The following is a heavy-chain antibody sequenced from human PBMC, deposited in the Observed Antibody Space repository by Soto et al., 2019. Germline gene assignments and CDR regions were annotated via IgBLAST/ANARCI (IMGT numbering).Heavy chain of an antibody. V-gene: IGHV3-11*01. CDR2: ISSSGSSI. D-gene: IGHD6-13*01. J-gene: IGHJ6*03. CDR1: GFTFSDYY. Sequence: QVQLVDSGGGLVKPGGSLRLSCAASGFTFSDYYMSWIRQAPEKGLEWVSYISSSGSSIYYADSVKGRFTISRDNAKNSLYLQMNSLRAEDTAVDYRARADEQQLAFYYYYYMDVWGKGNTVIVS. CDR3: ARADEQQLAFYYYYYMDV.